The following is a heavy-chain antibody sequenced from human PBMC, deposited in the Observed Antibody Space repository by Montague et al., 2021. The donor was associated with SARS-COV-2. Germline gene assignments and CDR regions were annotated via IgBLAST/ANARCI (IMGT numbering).Heavy chain of an antibody. CDR1: GGPISGSSDY. CDR3: ARREYSYGWGD. Sequence: SETLSLTCTVTGGPISGSSDYWGWIRQSPGKVLEWIGSVDYSGNTYYSPSLKSRLTISVDTSKNQFSLKLNSVTAADTALYYCARREYSYGWGDWGQGTLVTVSS. V-gene: IGHV4-39*01. D-gene: IGHD5-18*01. CDR2: VDYSGNT. J-gene: IGHJ4*02.